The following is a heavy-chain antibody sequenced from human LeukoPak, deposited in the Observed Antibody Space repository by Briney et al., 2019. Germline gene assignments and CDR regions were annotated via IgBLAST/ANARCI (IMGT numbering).Heavy chain of an antibody. J-gene: IGHJ5*02. CDR2: IKQDGSEK. CDR1: GFTFSSYA. Sequence: TGGSLRLSCAASGFTFSSYAMSWVRQAPGKGLEWVATIKQDGSEKYYVDSVKGRFTISRDNAKNSLHLQMDSLRAVDTAVYYCARLSNSWAGWFDPWGQGTLVTVSS. D-gene: IGHD3-10*01. V-gene: IGHV3-7*01. CDR3: ARLSNSWAGWFDP.